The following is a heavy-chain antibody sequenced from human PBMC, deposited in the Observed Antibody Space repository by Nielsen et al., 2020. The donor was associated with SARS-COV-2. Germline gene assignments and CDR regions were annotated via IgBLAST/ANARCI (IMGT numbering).Heavy chain of an antibody. CDR3: ARASAPSTVTNNYFDY. D-gene: IGHD4-17*01. CDR2: IYSGGST. V-gene: IGHV3-53*01. Sequence: GESLKISCAASGFTFSSYWMNWVRQAPGKGLEWVSVIYSGGSTYYADSVKGRFTISRDNSKNTLYLQMNSLRTEDTAVYYCARASAPSTVTNNYFDYWGQGILVTVSS. J-gene: IGHJ4*02. CDR1: GFTFSSYW.